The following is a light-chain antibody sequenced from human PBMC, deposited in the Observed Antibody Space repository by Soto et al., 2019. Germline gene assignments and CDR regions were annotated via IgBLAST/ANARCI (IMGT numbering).Light chain of an antibody. CDR1: QSVSCSY. CDR2: GAS. V-gene: IGKV3-20*01. CDR3: QQYGSSPWG. Sequence: EIVLTQSPGTLSLSPGERATLSCRASQSVSCSYLAWSQQKPGQAPRLLIYGASSRATDLPDRFSDSGSGTDFTLTISKREPEDVAVYYCQQYGSSPWGFGQGTKVAIK. J-gene: IGKJ1*01.